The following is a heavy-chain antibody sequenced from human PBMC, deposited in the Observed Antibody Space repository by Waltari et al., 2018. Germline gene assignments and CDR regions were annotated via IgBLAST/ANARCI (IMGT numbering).Heavy chain of an antibody. Sequence: QVQLVESGGGVVQPGRSLRLSCAASGFTFSSYAMHWVRQAPGKGLEWVAVISYDGSNKYYADSVKGRFTISRDNSKNTLYLQMNSLRAEDTAVYYCARVGSSVVGMDVWGQGTTVTVSS. J-gene: IGHJ6*02. CDR3: ARVGSSVVGMDV. V-gene: IGHV3-30-3*01. CDR2: ISYDGSNK. CDR1: GFTFSSYA. D-gene: IGHD6-6*01.